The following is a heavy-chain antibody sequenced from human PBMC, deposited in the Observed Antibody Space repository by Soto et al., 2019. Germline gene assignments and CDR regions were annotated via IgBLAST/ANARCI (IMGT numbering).Heavy chain of an antibody. CDR3: AKNYDSSGYYYYYGMDV. D-gene: IGHD3-22*01. CDR2: ISGSGGST. Sequence: GVPLSLSCPASGFTYSSYAMSWVRQAPGKGLEWVSAISGSGGSTYYADSVKGRFTISRDNSKNTLYLQMNSLRAEDTAVYYCAKNYDSSGYYYYYGMDVWGQGTTVTVSS. J-gene: IGHJ6*02. CDR1: GFTYSSYA. V-gene: IGHV3-23*01.